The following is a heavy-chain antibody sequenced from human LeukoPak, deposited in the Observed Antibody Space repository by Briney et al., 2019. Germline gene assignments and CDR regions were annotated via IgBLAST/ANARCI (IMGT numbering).Heavy chain of an antibody. CDR2: INPNSGGT. V-gene: IGHV1-2*02. Sequence: ASVKVSCKASGYTFTGYYMHWVRQAPGQGLEWMGWINPNSGGTNYAQKFQGRVTMTRDTSISTAYMELSRLRSDDTAVYYCAREDSGSSSHYYFDYWGQGTLVTVSS. D-gene: IGHD6-6*01. CDR1: GYTFTGYY. J-gene: IGHJ4*02. CDR3: AREDSGSSSHYYFDY.